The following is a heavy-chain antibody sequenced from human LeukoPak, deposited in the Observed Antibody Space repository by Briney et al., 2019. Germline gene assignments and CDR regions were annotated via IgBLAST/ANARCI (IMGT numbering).Heavy chain of an antibody. CDR3: ARVISSSWQRIDY. Sequence: PSETLSLTCTVSGGSISTYYWSWIRQPPGKGLEWIGYIYYSGSTNYNPSLKSRVIISVETSKKEFSLKLSSVTAADTAVYYCARVISSSWQRIDYWGQGTLVSVSS. CDR1: GGSISTYY. CDR2: IYYSGST. V-gene: IGHV4-59*01. J-gene: IGHJ4*02. D-gene: IGHD6-13*01.